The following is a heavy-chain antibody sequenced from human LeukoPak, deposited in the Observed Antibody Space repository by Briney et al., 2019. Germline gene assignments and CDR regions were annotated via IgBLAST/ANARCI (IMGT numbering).Heavy chain of an antibody. V-gene: IGHV1-69*13. CDR2: IIPIFGTA. D-gene: IGHD1-26*01. J-gene: IGHJ4*02. CDR3: ARDRWRGSYPSHFDY. Sequence: SVKVSCKASGGTFISYAISWVRQAPGQGLEWMGGIIPIFGTATYAQKFQGRVTITADESTSTAYMELSSLRSEDTAVYYCARDRWRGSYPSHFDYWGQGTLVTVSS. CDR1: GGTFISYA.